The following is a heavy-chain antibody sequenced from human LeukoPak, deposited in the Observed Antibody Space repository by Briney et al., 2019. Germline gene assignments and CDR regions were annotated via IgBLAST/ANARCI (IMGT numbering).Heavy chain of an antibody. CDR3: ARVKYYDFWSGPFDI. V-gene: IGHV3-7*03. D-gene: IGHD3-3*01. CDR2: IKPDGSEK. CDR1: GFTFSSYW. Sequence: PGGSLRLSCAVSGFTFSSYWMTWVRQAPGKGLEWVANIKPDGSEKYHVDSVKGRFTISRDNAKNSLYLQMNSLRAEDTALYHCARVKYYDFWSGPFDIWGQGTMVTVSS. J-gene: IGHJ3*02.